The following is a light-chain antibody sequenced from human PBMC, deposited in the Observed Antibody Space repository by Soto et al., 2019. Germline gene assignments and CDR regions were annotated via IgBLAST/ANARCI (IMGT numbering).Light chain of an antibody. CDR2: DAS. J-gene: IGKJ4*01. Sequence: DTQMTQSPSSLSASVGDRVTITCQASQDIKNYLNWYLQKPRKAPKLLIYDASNLERGVPSRFSGSRAETEYSLTISSMQPEDNGTYYCQQYENLHLNFGGGAKVDI. CDR3: QQYENLHLN. CDR1: QDIKNY. V-gene: IGKV1-33*01.